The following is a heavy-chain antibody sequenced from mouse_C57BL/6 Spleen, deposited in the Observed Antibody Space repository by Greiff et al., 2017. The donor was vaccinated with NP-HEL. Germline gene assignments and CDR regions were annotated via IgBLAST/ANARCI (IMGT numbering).Heavy chain of an antibody. J-gene: IGHJ2*01. CDR1: GYAFTNYL. CDR2: INPGSGGT. V-gene: IGHV1-54*01. Sequence: VQLQQSGAELVRPGTSVKVSCKASGYAFTNYLIEWVKQRPGQGLEWIGVINPGSGGTNYNEKFKGKARLPADKSSSTAYMQRSSLTSEDSAVYFCARMGDYVDYWGQGTTLTVSS. CDR3: ARMGDYVDY.